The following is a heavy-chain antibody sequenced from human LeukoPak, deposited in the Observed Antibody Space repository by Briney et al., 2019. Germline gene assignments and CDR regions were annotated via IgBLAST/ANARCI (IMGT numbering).Heavy chain of an antibody. CDR3: ARVRVVPVAMSYYYYYGMDV. V-gene: IGHV4-34*01. CDR1: GGSFSGYY. D-gene: IGHD2-2*01. J-gene: IGHJ6*02. Sequence: SETLSLTCAVYGGSFSGYYWSWIRQPPGKGLEWIGEINHTGSTNYNPSLKSRVTISIDTSKNQFSLKLSSVTAADTAVYYCARVRVVPVAMSYYYYYGMDVWGQGTTVTVSS. CDR2: INHTGST.